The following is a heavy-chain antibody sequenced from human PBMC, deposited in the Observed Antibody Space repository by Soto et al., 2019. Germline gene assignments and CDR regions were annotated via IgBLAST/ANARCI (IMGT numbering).Heavy chain of an antibody. D-gene: IGHD3-10*02. Sequence: SVKVSCKASGGTFSNFAINWLRQAPGQGLEWMGGVIPIFHTPLYAQRFQGRVTITADTSTRTVYMELSSLRSEDTAVYYCASHDRVYFAFDICGQGTMVTVSS. J-gene: IGHJ3*02. V-gene: IGHV1-69*06. CDR3: ASHDRVYFAFDI. CDR2: VIPIFHTP. CDR1: GGTFSNFA.